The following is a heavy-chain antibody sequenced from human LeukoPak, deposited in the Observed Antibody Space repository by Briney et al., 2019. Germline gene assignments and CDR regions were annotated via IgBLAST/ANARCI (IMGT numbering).Heavy chain of an antibody. J-gene: IGHJ4*02. D-gene: IGHD4-11*01. V-gene: IGHV4-59*01. Sequence: SETLSLTCTVSGASISSYYWSWIQQPPGKGLEWIGYIYYSGSTNYNPSLKSRVTISVDTSKNQFSLKLSSVTAADTAVYYCARDPTRSGLDYWGQGTLVTVSS. CDR1: GASISSYY. CDR2: IYYSGST. CDR3: ARDPTRSGLDY.